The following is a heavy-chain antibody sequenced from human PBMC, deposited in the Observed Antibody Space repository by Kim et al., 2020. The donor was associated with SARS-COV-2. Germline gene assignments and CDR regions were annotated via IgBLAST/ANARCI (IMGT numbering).Heavy chain of an antibody. Sequence: SETLSLTCTVTGDSISNSYWSWIRQPPGKEMEWIGSVSYSGDTIYNPSLKRRVAISVDMSKNQFSLNLNSVTAADTALYYCARQELRGVYYFDFWSQGTL. CDR2: VSYSGDT. J-gene: IGHJ4*02. CDR1: GDSISNSY. V-gene: IGHV4-59*08. CDR3: ARQELRGVYYFDF. D-gene: IGHD2-21*01.